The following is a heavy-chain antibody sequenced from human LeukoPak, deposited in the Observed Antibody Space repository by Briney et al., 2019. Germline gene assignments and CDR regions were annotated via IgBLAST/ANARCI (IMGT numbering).Heavy chain of an antibody. V-gene: IGHV3-30*02. CDR2: IWYDGSNK. Sequence: GGSLRLSRAASGFTFNTYGMHWVRQAPGKGLEWVAVIWYDGSNKYYIDSVKGRFTISRDNSKNTLYLQMNSLRAEDTAVYYCAKGDSYGYVRWGQGTLVTVSS. CDR3: AKGDSYGYVR. D-gene: IGHD5-18*01. J-gene: IGHJ4*02. CDR1: GFTFNTYG.